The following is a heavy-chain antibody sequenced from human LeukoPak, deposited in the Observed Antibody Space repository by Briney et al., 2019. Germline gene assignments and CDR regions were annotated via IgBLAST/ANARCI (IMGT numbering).Heavy chain of an antibody. CDR3: ARVVDCSSTSCYSGYYYYGMDV. D-gene: IGHD2-2*01. Sequence: SETLSLTCTVSGGSISSYFWSWIRQPPGKGLEWIGYIYYSGSTSYNPSLKSRVTISVDTSKNQFSLKLSSVTAADTAVYYCARVVDCSSTSCYSGYYYYGMDVWGQGTTVTVSS. V-gene: IGHV4-59*01. J-gene: IGHJ6*02. CDR2: IYYSGST. CDR1: GGSISSYF.